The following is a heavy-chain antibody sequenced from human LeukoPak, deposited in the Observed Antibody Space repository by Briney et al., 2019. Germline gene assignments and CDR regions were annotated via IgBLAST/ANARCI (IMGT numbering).Heavy chain of an antibody. D-gene: IGHD3-16*01. CDR1: GYTFTGYY. CDR3: ARDPTRAGGSGEFDY. Sequence: LWASVKVSCKASGYTFTGYYMHWVRQAPGQGLEWMGWINPNSGGTNYAQKFQGRVTMTRDTSISTAYMELSRLRSDDTAVYYCARDPTRAGGSGEFDYWGQGTLVTVSS. CDR2: INPNSGGT. J-gene: IGHJ4*02. V-gene: IGHV1-2*02.